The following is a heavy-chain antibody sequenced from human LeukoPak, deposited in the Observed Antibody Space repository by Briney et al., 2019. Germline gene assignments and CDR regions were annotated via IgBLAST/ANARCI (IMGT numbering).Heavy chain of an antibody. CDR1: GYSINNYW. Sequence: GESLKISCKGSGYSINNYWIGWVRQLSGKGLKWMGIIYPADSDIRYSPSFQGQVTISADKSISTAYLQWSSLKASDTAMYYCARQEYCSGGSCYTWFDPWGQGTLVIVSS. J-gene: IGHJ5*02. D-gene: IGHD2-15*01. CDR2: IYPADSDI. CDR3: ARQEYCSGGSCYTWFDP. V-gene: IGHV5-51*01.